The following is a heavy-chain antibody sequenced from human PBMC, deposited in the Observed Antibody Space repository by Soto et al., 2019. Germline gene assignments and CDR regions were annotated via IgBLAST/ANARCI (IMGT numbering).Heavy chain of an antibody. V-gene: IGHV1-18*01. Sequence: QVQLVQSGAEVKKPGASVKVSCKASGYTFTNFGISWVRQAPGQGLEWMGWISAYNGNTNYAQKFQGRVTMTTDTSTSTAYMGGRGPGFCGPAGVFRAKGGAPIDYWGQGTLVTVSS. J-gene: IGHJ4*02. CDR2: ISAYNGNT. D-gene: IGHD3-16*01. CDR3: AKGGAPIDY. CDR1: GYTFTNFG.